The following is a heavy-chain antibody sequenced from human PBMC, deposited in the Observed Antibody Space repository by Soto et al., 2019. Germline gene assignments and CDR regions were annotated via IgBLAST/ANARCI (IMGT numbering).Heavy chain of an antibody. CDR2: ISGSGDNT. Sequence: EVQLLESGGDSVQPGGSLRLSCAASGFTFSSYAMTWVRQAPGKGLEWASAISGSGDNTYYADSVKGRFTIFRDNSKDTLYLQMNSLRAEDTAVYYCAKIQWGGDCFDYWGQGTLVTVSS. V-gene: IGHV3-23*01. CDR1: GFTFSSYA. J-gene: IGHJ4*02. CDR3: AKIQWGGDCFDY. D-gene: IGHD2-21*02.